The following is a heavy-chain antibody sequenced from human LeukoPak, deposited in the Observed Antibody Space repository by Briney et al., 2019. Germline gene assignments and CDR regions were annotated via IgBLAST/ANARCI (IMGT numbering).Heavy chain of an antibody. CDR3: ARGGRDGYSFDY. CDR2: ISSSSSYI. Sequence: GGSLRLSCAASGFTFSSYSMNWVRQAPGKGLEWVSSISSSSSYIYCADSVKGRFTISRDNAKNSLYLQMNSLRAEDTAVYYCARGGRDGYSFDYWGQGTLVTVSS. CDR1: GFTFSSYS. D-gene: IGHD5-24*01. V-gene: IGHV3-21*01. J-gene: IGHJ4*02.